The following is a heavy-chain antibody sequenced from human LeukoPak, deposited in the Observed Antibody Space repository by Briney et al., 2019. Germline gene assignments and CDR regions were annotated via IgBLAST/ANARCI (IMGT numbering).Heavy chain of an antibody. V-gene: IGHV4-4*07. D-gene: IGHD3-16*01. J-gene: IGHJ4*02. CDR2: IDGSGSS. Sequence: SETLSLTCSVSGGSIRLYYWNWIRQSAGKGLEWIGRIDGSGSSTYSPSLGSRVTMSVDSSKSQISLKLISVTAADTAVYYCARVLGVSPYYFDYWGQGALVTVSS. CDR3: ARVLGVSPYYFDY. CDR1: GGSIRLYY.